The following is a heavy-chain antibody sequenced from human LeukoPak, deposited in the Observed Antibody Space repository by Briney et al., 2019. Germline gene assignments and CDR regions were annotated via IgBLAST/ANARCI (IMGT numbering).Heavy chain of an antibody. J-gene: IGHJ4*02. Sequence: PSETLSLTCTISGGCISSYYWSWIRQPPGKGLEWIGYIYYSRSTNYNPSLKSRVTISVDTSKNQFSLKLSSVTAADTAVYYCAREYSGSYYFDYWGQGTLVTVSS. V-gene: IGHV4-59*01. CDR2: IYYSRST. CDR1: GGCISSYY. CDR3: AREYSGSYYFDY. D-gene: IGHD1-26*01.